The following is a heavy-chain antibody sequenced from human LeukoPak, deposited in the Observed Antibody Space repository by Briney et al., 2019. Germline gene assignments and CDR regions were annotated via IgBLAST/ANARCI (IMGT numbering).Heavy chain of an antibody. V-gene: IGHV3-53*01. Sequence: PGGSLRLSCAASGFTVGTKYRNWVRQAPGKGPEWVSIIYSGGTTYYADSVKGRFTISRDTSKNTLSLQMNSLRAEDTAAYFCARVGDHFHWNLDLWGRGTLVTVSS. CDR2: IYSGGTT. CDR1: GFTVGTKY. J-gene: IGHJ2*01. D-gene: IGHD5-24*01. CDR3: ARVGDHFHWNLDL.